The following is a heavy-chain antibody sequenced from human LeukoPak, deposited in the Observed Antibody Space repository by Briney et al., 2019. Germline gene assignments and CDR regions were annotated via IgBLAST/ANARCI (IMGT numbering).Heavy chain of an antibody. CDR2: IYYSGST. CDR3: ARRTYCANGVCYSSWFDP. J-gene: IGHJ5*02. V-gene: IGHV4-39*01. CDR1: GGSISSSSYY. Sequence: SETLSLTCTVSGGSISSSSYYWGWIRQPPGKGLEWIGSIYYSGSTYYNPSLKSRVIISVDTSKNEFYLKLSSVTAADTAVYYCARRTYCANGVCYSSWFDPWGQGTLVTVSS. D-gene: IGHD2-8*01.